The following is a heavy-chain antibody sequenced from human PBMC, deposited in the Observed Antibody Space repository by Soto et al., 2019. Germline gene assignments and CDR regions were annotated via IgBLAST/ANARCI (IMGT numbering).Heavy chain of an antibody. CDR2: IYYSGST. V-gene: IGHV4-59*01. CDR3: ARDIKLGVTTYFDY. J-gene: IGHJ4*02. CDR1: GGSISSYY. Sequence: SETLSLTCTVSGGSISSYYWSWIRQPPGKGLEWIGYIYYSGSTNYNPSLKSRVTISVDTSKNQFSLKLSSVTAADTAVYYCARDIKLGVTTYFDYWGQGTLVTVSS. D-gene: IGHD4-17*01.